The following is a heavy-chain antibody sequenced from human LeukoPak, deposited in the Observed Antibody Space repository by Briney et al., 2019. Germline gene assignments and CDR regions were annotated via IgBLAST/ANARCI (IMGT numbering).Heavy chain of an antibody. V-gene: IGHV3-48*01. J-gene: IGHJ6*03. CDR2: ISSSSSTI. D-gene: IGHD2-15*01. Sequence: GGSLRLSCAASGFTFSSYSMNWVRQAPGKGLEWVSYISSSSSTIYYADSVKGRFTISRDNAKNSLYLQMNSLRAEDTAVYYCARATSRYCSGGSCYSPYYYYYYMDVWGKGTTVTVSS. CDR1: GFTFSSYS. CDR3: ARATSRYCSGGSCYSPYYYYYYMDV.